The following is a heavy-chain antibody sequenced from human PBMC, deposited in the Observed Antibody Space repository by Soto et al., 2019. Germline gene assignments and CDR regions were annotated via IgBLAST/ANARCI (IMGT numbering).Heavy chain of an antibody. CDR3: AADSRLAAVIDY. Sequence: SVKVSCKASGFTFTSSAVQWVRQARGQRLEWIGWIVVGSGNTNYAQKFQERVTITRDMSTSTAYMELSSLRSEDTAVYYCAADSRLAAVIDYWGQGTLVTVSS. D-gene: IGHD6-25*01. V-gene: IGHV1-58*01. CDR1: GFTFTSSA. CDR2: IVVGSGNT. J-gene: IGHJ4*02.